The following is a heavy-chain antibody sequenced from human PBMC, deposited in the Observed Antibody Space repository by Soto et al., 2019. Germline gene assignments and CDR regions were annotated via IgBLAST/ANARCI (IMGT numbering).Heavy chain of an antibody. D-gene: IGHD3-9*01. V-gene: IGHV4-34*01. CDR1: GGSFSGYY. CDR3: AREDYDILTGYYEARPTAGRFDP. Sequence: QVQLQQWGAGLLKPSETLSLTCAVYGGSFSGYYWSWIRQPPGKGLEWIGEINHSGSTNYNPSLKRRVTISVATSKNQFSLKLSSVTAADTAVYYCAREDYDILTGYYEARPTAGRFDPWGQGTLVTVSS. J-gene: IGHJ5*02. CDR2: INHSGST.